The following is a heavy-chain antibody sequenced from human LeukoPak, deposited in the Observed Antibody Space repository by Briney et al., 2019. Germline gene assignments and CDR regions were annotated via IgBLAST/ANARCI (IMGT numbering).Heavy chain of an antibody. CDR1: GFTFSSFS. J-gene: IGHJ3*02. D-gene: IGHD6-19*01. CDR3: ATRNIAVAGSRTFDI. Sequence: GGSLRLSCALSGFTFSSFSMNWVRQAPGKGLEWVSSISGSGGNLYYADSVRGRFTISRDSSKNTLYLQMDSLRAEDTATYYCATRNIAVAGSRTFDIWGQGTMVTVSS. V-gene: IGHV3-23*01. CDR2: ISGSGGNL.